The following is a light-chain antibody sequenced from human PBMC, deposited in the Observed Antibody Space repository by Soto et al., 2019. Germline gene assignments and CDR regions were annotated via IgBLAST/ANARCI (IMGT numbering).Light chain of an antibody. J-gene: IGKJ1*01. CDR3: QQYCASPWT. CDR2: DAS. Sequence: EIVLTQSPATLSLSPGERATLSCRASQSVSSYLAWYQQKPCQAPRLLIYDASNRSTGIPARFSGSGSGTDFTLSISSLEPEDFSVYYCQQYCASPWTFGQGTKVEVK. V-gene: IGKV3-11*01. CDR1: QSVSSY.